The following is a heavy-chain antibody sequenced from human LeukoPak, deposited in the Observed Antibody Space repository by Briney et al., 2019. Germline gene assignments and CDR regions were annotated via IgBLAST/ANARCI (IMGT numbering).Heavy chain of an antibody. Sequence: GGSLRLSCAASGFNFGSYDMNWVRQAPGKGLECLSTINTDGSNTWYADSVKGRFTISRDNSKNTVFLHMNNLRHEDTATYYCAKRVNGAFDIWGQGTMVSVSS. J-gene: IGHJ3*02. CDR1: GFNFGSYD. CDR2: INTDGSNT. CDR3: AKRVNGAFDI. V-gene: IGHV3-23*05.